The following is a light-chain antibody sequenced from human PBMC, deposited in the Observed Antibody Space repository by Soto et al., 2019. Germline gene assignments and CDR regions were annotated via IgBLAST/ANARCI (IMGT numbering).Light chain of an antibody. CDR2: VAS. J-gene: IGKJ1*01. CDR1: QSVSSN. CDR3: QQYTDWPT. V-gene: IGKV3-15*01. Sequence: EIVLTQSPATLSVSPGESATLFCRASQSVSSNLAWYQHKAGQAPRLLIYVASTRATGVPDRFSGSGSGTEFSLTISSLQSEDFAVYFCQQYTDWPTFGQGTKVDIK.